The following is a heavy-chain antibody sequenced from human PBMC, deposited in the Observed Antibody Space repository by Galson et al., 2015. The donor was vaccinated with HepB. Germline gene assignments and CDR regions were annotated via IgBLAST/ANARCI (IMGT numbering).Heavy chain of an antibody. D-gene: IGHD1-14*01. Sequence: SVRVSCKASGFTFTSYGISWVRQAPGKGLEWMGCISTYNGNTNYAHKLKGRVTMTTDTSTSTAYMQLRSLRSDDTAVYYCAKGTIMDVWGQGTTVTVSS. CDR2: ISTYNGNT. CDR3: AKGTIMDV. J-gene: IGHJ6*02. V-gene: IGHV1-18*01. CDR1: GFTFTSYG.